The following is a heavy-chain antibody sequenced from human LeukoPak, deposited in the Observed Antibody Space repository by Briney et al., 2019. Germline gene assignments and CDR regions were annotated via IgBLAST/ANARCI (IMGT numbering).Heavy chain of an antibody. D-gene: IGHD6-19*01. CDR2: ISYDGSNK. Sequence: PGRSLRLSCAASGFTFSSYAMHWVRQAPGKGLDGVEVISYDGSNKYYADSVKGRFTISRDNSENTLYLQMNSLRAEDTAVYYCAKVREKQWLYYFGFWGQGTLVTVSS. V-gene: IGHV3-30-3*01. CDR3: AKVREKQWLYYFGF. J-gene: IGHJ4*02. CDR1: GFTFSSYA.